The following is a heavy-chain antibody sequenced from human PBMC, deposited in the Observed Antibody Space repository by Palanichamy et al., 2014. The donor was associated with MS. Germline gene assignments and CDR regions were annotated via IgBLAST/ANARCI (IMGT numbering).Heavy chain of an antibody. Sequence: VQVVESGGGLVQPGGSLRLSCEASGFTFFTYAMSWVRQAPGNGLEWVSSISGSGENTYYADSVKGRFTISRDNSKTTVFLQMSSLRAEDTAVYYCVKDPLTVVVVEHPLDIWGQGTMVTVSS. V-gene: IGHV3-23*04. CDR1: GFTFFTYA. CDR2: ISGSGENT. J-gene: IGHJ3*02. D-gene: IGHD2-15*01. CDR3: VKDPLTVVVVEHPLDI.